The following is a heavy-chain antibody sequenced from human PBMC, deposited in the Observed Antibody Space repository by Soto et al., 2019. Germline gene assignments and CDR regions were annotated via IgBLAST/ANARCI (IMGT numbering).Heavy chain of an antibody. J-gene: IGHJ5*02. D-gene: IGHD3-9*01. CDR3: VKVSTFYDILTGYYSTNFFDP. CDR2: ISSDGDIT. V-gene: IGHV3-64D*06. CDR1: GFTFSEYS. Sequence: GRSLRLSCSASGFTFSEYSMHWVRQAPGKGLQYVSTISSDGDITYYADSVKGRFTISRDNSKNTLYLQMNSLRPEDTAVYYCVKVSTFYDILTGYYSTNFFDPWCQGTLVTVSS.